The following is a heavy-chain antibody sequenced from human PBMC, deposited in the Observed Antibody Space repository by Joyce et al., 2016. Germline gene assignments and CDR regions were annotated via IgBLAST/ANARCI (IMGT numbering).Heavy chain of an antibody. J-gene: IGHJ4*02. CDR3: ARVPGFH. CDR1: GFTVSNNY. CDR2: IYSGGDT. Sequence: EVQLVESGGGWIQPGGSLRLSCAASGFTVSNNYMTWVRQAPGKGLEWVSFIYSGGDTYYADSVKGRFTISRDKNTLYLQMNSLRVEDTAVYYCARVPGFHWGQGTLVTVSS. V-gene: IGHV3-53*01.